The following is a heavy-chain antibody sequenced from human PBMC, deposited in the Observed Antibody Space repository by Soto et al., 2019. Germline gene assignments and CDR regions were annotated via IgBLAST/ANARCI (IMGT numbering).Heavy chain of an antibody. Sequence: QVQLVQSGAEVKKPGSSVKVSCKASGGTFSSYTISWVRQAPGQGLEWMGRIIPILGIANYAQKFQGRVTSPAXKXTXTXXMELSSRRSEETAVYYGARGGYSSSWYAGYYGMDVWGQGTTVTVSS. V-gene: IGHV1-69*02. CDR2: IIPILGIA. D-gene: IGHD6-13*01. J-gene: IGHJ6*02. CDR1: GGTFSSYT. CDR3: ARGGYSSSWYAGYYGMDV.